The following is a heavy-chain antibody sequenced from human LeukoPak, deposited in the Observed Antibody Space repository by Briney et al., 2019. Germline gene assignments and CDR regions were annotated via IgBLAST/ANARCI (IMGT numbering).Heavy chain of an antibody. CDR1: GGSISGANYY. CDR3: ARQFPYYYDSSGYVGFDY. V-gene: IGHV4-39*01. J-gene: IGHJ4*02. D-gene: IGHD3-22*01. Sequence: PSETLSLTCTVSGGSISGANYYWAWIRQPPGKGLEWIGTIFHTGNAYYNPSLQSRATISIDTSKNHFSLKLSSVAAADTAVYYCARQFPYYYDSSGYVGFDYWGQGTLVTVSS. CDR2: IFHTGNA.